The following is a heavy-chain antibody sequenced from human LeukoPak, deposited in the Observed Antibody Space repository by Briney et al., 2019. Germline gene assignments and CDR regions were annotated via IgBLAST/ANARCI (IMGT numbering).Heavy chain of an antibody. Sequence: GASVKVSCKASGYTFTSYGISWVRQAPGQGLEWMGWISAYNGNTNYAQKLQGRVTMTTDTSTSTAYMELRSLRSDDTAVYYCARIRSFRYGLPVFDYWGQGTLVTVSS. V-gene: IGHV1-18*01. CDR1: GYTFTSYG. D-gene: IGHD5-18*01. CDR2: ISAYNGNT. J-gene: IGHJ4*02. CDR3: ARIRSFRYGLPVFDY.